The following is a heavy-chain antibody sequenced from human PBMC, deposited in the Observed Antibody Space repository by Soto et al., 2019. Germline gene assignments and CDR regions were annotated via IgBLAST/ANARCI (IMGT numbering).Heavy chain of an antibody. Sequence: SETLSLTCTVSGGSISSYYWSWIRQPPGKGLEWIGYIYYSGSTNYNPSLKRRVTISVDTSKNQFSLKLRSVTAAATAVYYCARERGVSRGIAAAGTRYFQHWGQGTLVTVSS. CDR2: IYYSGST. CDR1: GGSISSYY. V-gene: IGHV4-59*01. CDR3: ARERGVSRGIAAAGTRYFQH. J-gene: IGHJ1*01. D-gene: IGHD6-13*01.